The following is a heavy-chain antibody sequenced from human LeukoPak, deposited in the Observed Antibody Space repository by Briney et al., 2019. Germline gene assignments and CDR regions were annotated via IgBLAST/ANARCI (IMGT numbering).Heavy chain of an antibody. Sequence: PSETLSLTCAVYGGSFSGYYWSWIRQPPGKGLEWIGEINHSGSTNYNPSLKSRVTISVDTSKNQFSLKLSSVTAADTAVYYCARGPGLRFLEWLSYFDYWGQGTLVTVSS. CDR3: ARGPGLRFLEWLSYFDY. CDR1: GGSFSGYY. J-gene: IGHJ4*02. CDR2: INHSGST. D-gene: IGHD3-3*01. V-gene: IGHV4-34*01.